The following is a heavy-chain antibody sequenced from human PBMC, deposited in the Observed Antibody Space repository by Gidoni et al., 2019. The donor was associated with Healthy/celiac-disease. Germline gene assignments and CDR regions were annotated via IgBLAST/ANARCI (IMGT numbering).Heavy chain of an antibody. D-gene: IGHD6-13*01. V-gene: IGHV3-23*01. J-gene: IGHJ5*02. CDR3: AKDPSSSWYGGWFDP. Sequence: EVQLLESGGGLVQPGGSLRLSCAASGFTFSSYAMSWVRQAPGKGREWVSAISGSGGSTYYADSVKGRFTISRDNSKNTLYLQMNSLRAEDTAVYYCAKDPSSSWYGGWFDPWGQGTLVTVSS. CDR2: ISGSGGST. CDR1: GFTFSSYA.